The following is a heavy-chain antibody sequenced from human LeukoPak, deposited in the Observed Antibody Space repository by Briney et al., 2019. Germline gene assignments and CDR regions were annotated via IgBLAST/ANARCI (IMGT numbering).Heavy chain of an antibody. D-gene: IGHD2-21*01. CDR2: LYYSGSP. CDR1: GGSISGYF. J-gene: IGHJ4*02. CDR3: ARSENCGGDCYSFDY. Sequence: PSETLSLXCTVSGGSISGYFWSWIRQPPGKGLEWIGYLYYSGSPDYNPSLKSRVTISVDTSKNQFSLKLSSVTAADTAVYYCARSENCGGDCYSFDYWGQGTLVTVSS. V-gene: IGHV4-59*01.